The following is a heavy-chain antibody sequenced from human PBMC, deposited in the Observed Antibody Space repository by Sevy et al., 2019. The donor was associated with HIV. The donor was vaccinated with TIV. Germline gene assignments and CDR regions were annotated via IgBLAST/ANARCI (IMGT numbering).Heavy chain of an antibody. Sequence: SETLSLTCTVSGGSMSSTIYYWGWIRQPPGKGLEWIANIYYSGSTYYDVSLESRVTISVDMSENQFSLRLSSVTAADTAVYYCARHGGIAVATLDYWGQGTLVTVSS. V-gene: IGHV4-39*01. CDR2: IYYSGST. D-gene: IGHD6-19*01. J-gene: IGHJ4*02. CDR3: ARHGGIAVATLDY. CDR1: GGSMSSTIYY.